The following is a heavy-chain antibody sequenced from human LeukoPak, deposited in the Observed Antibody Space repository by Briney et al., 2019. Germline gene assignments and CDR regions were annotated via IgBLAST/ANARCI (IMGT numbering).Heavy chain of an antibody. CDR1: GYTFTGYY. D-gene: IGHD5-18*01. CDR2: INPNSGGT. CDR3: ARDLQLAHYYYMDV. J-gene: IGHJ6*03. Sequence: ASVKVSCKASGYTFTGYYMHWVRQAPGQGLEWMGWINPNSGGTNYAQKFQGRVTMTRDTSISTAYMELSRLRSDDTAVYYCARDLQLAHYYYMDVWGKGTTVTVSS. V-gene: IGHV1-2*02.